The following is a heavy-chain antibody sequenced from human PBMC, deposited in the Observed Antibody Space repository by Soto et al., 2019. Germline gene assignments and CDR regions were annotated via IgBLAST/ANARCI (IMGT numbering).Heavy chain of an antibody. Sequence: QVQLVQSGGEMKKPGSSVKVSCQSSGGTFNTYAMNWVRQAPGQGPEWMGDISPMFGAANYAPKFQGRVTITADESTGTSYMQLSSLTSEDKALYFCAREVQVYTPAFVYWGQGTLVTVSS. CDR3: AREVQVYTPAFVY. CDR1: GGTFNTYA. CDR2: ISPMFGAA. V-gene: IGHV1-69*19. J-gene: IGHJ4*02.